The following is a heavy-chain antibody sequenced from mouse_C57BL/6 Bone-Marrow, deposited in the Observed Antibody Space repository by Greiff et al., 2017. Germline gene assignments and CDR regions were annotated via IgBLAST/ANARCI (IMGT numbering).Heavy chain of an antibody. Sequence: VQGVESGAELVKPGASVKISCKASGYAFSSYWMNWVKQRPGKGLEWIGQIYPGDGDTNYNGKFKGKATLTADKSSSTAYMQLSSLTSEDAAVYFCARWDYYGSAWYFDVWGTGTTVTVSS. V-gene: IGHV1-80*01. J-gene: IGHJ1*03. CDR3: ARWDYYGSAWYFDV. D-gene: IGHD1-1*01. CDR2: IYPGDGDT. CDR1: GYAFSSYW.